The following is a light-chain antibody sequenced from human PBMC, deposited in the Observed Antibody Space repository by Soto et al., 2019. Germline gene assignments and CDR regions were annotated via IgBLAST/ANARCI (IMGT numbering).Light chain of an antibody. CDR3: QSYDSSLSGVV. Sequence: QSVLTQPPSVSGAPGQRVTISCTGSSSNIGAGYDVHWYQQLPGTAPKLLIYGNSNRPSGVPDRFSGSKSGTSASLAITGLRAEDEADYYCQSYDSSLSGVVFGGGTKLNVL. J-gene: IGLJ2*01. V-gene: IGLV1-40*01. CDR2: GNS. CDR1: SSNIGAGYD.